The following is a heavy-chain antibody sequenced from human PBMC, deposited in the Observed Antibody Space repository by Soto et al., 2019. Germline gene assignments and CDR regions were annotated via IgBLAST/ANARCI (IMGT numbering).Heavy chain of an antibody. CDR1: GFSLSNARMG. V-gene: IGHV2-26*01. Sequence: HVTLKESGPLLVKPTETLTLTCTGSGFSLSNARMGVSWIRQPPGKALEWLAHIFSNDEKSYSTSLKSRLTISKDTAKSQVVRTMTNMDPVDTATYYCARIQLKRWLQLPSNWFDPWCQGTLVTVSS. CDR3: ARIQLKRWLQLPSNWFDP. D-gene: IGHD5-12*01. CDR2: IFSNDEK. J-gene: IGHJ5*02.